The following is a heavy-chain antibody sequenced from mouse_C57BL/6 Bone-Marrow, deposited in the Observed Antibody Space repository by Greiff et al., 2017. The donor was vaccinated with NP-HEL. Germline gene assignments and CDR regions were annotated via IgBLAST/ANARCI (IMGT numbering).Heavy chain of an antibody. D-gene: IGHD1-1*01. CDR1: GFTFSSYA. Sequence: EVKLMESGGGLVKPGGSLKLSCAASGFTFSSYAMSWVRQTPEKRLEWVATISDGGSYTYYPDNVKGRFTISRDNAKNNLYLQMSHLKSEDTAMYYCARPYGSRGGFAYWGQGTLVTVSA. J-gene: IGHJ3*01. CDR3: ARPYGSRGGFAY. CDR2: ISDGGSYT. V-gene: IGHV5-4*03.